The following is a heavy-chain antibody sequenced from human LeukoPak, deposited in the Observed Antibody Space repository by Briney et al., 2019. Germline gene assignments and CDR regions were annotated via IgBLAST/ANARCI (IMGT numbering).Heavy chain of an antibody. CDR2: INTNTGNP. Sequence: GASVKVSCKASGYTFTSYAMNWVRQAPGQGLEWMGWINTNTGNPTYAQGFTGRFVFSLDTSVSTAYLQISSLKAEDTAVYYCARDRGLRFLEWPQNHYYFDYWGQGTLVTVSS. CDR1: GYTFTSYA. V-gene: IGHV7-4-1*02. D-gene: IGHD3-3*01. J-gene: IGHJ4*02. CDR3: ARDRGLRFLEWPQNHYYFDY.